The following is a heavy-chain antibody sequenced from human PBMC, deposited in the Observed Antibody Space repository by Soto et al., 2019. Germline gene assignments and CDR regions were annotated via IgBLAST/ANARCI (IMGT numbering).Heavy chain of an antibody. CDR2: IIPILGIA. V-gene: IGHV1-69*04. Sequence: SVKVSCKASGGTFSSYTISWVRQAPGQGLEWMGRIIPILGIANYAQKFQGRVTITADKSTSTAYMELSSLRSEDTAVYYCARESVVAANNWFDPWGQGTLVIVSS. J-gene: IGHJ5*02. D-gene: IGHD2-15*01. CDR1: GGTFSSYT. CDR3: ARESVVAANNWFDP.